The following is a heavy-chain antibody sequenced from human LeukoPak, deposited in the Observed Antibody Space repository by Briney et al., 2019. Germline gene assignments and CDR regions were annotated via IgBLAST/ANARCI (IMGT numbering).Heavy chain of an antibody. V-gene: IGHV3-7*01. CDR2: IKEDGSEK. J-gene: IGHJ4*03. D-gene: IGHD2-15*01. CDR1: GFTFSSYW. Sequence: GGSLRLSCAASGFTFSSYWMSWVRQAPGKGLEWVANIKEDGSEKYYVDSVKGRFTISRDNAKKLLYLQMNSLRAEDTAVYYCARYCSGGSCYDYWSQGTLVTVSS. CDR3: ARYCSGGSCYDY.